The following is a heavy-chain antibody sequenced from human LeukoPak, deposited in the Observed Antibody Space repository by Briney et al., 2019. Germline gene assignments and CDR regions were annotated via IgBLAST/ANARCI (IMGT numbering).Heavy chain of an antibody. Sequence: ASVKVSCKVSGYTLTELSMHWVRQAPGKGLEWMGGFDPEDGETIYAQKFQGRVTMTEDTSTDTAYMELSSLRSDDTAVYYCARGSQGDSIAARRSAFDIWGQGTMVTVSS. D-gene: IGHD6-6*01. CDR2: FDPEDGET. V-gene: IGHV1-24*01. CDR3: ARGSQGDSIAARRSAFDI. J-gene: IGHJ3*02. CDR1: GYTLTELS.